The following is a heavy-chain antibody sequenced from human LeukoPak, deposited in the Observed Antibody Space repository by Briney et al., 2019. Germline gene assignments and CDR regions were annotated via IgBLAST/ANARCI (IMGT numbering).Heavy chain of an antibody. CDR1: GYTSTVYY. Sequence: ASVKVCCKPSGYTSTVYYIHWVRQAPGQGLEWMGIINPSGGSTSYAQKFQGRVTMTRDMSTSTVYMELSSLRSEDTAVYYCARAPPRVRSCYYGYWGQGTLVTVSS. CDR2: INPSGGST. V-gene: IGHV1-46*01. D-gene: IGHD2-15*01. CDR3: ARAPPRVRSCYYGY. J-gene: IGHJ4*02.